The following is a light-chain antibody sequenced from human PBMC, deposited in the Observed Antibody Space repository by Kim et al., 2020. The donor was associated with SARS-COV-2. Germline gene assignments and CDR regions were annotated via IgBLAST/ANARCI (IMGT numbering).Light chain of an antibody. J-gene: IGLJ2*01. CDR2: VGTGGIVG. CDR1: RGYSNYK. CDR3: GADHGSGSKFVVL. V-gene: IGLV9-49*01. Sequence: CTLSRGYSNYKVDWYQQRPGKGPRFVMRVGTGGIVGSKGDGIPDRFSVLGSGLNRYLTIKNIQEEDESDYHCGADHGSGSKFVVLFVGGTQLTVL.